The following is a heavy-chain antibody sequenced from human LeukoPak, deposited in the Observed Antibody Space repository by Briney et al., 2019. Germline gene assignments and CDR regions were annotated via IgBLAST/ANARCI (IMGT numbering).Heavy chain of an antibody. J-gene: IGHJ4*02. Sequence: SETLSLTCAVYGGSFSGYYWSWLRQPPGKGLERIGEINHSGSTNYNPSLKSRVTISVDTSKNQFSLKLSSVTAADTAVYYCARVTSDKVVDYWGQGTLVTVSS. V-gene: IGHV4-34*01. CDR3: ARVTSDKVVDY. CDR1: GGSFSGYY. D-gene: IGHD2-2*01. CDR2: INHSGST.